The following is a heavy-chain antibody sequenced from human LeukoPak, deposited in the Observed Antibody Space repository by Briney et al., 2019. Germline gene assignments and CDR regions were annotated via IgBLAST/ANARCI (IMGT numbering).Heavy chain of an antibody. J-gene: IGHJ4*02. CDR3: ARDRGSGWYFDY. CDR2: ISSSSSYI. CDR1: GFTFSSYS. Sequence: GGSLRLSCAASGFTFSSYSMNWVRQAPGKGLEWVSSISSSSSYIYYADSVKGRFTISRDNAKNSLYLQMNSLRAEDTAVYYCARDRGSGWYFDYWGQGTLVTVSS. V-gene: IGHV3-21*01. D-gene: IGHD6-19*01.